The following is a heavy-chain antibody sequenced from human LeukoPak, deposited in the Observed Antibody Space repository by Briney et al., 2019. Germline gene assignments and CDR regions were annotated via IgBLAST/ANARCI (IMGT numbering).Heavy chain of an antibody. CDR2: VGAGGRRT. Sequence: GGSLRLSCAASGFTFSSYAMTWVRQAPGKGLAWVSSVGAGGRRTYYADSVKGRFTISRDNSKNPLYLQMNTLRAEDTAVYYCAKGLYYYASGSYDHWGQGTLVTVSS. J-gene: IGHJ4*02. CDR1: GFTFSSYA. V-gene: IGHV3-23*01. D-gene: IGHD3-10*01. CDR3: AKGLYYYASGSYDH.